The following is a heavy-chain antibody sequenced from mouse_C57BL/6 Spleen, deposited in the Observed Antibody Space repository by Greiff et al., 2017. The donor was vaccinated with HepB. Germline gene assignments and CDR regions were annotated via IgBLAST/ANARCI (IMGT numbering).Heavy chain of an antibody. CDR3: ARGTGTRYFDV. CDR1: GYTFTNYW. V-gene: IGHV1-63*01. J-gene: IGHJ1*03. CDR2: IYPGGGYT. Sequence: QVQLQQSGAELVRPGTSVKMSCKASGYTFTNYWIGWAKQRPGHGLEWIGDIYPGGGYTNYNEKFKGKATLTADKSSSTAYMQFSSLTSEDSAIYYCARGTGTRYFDVWGTGTTVTVSS. D-gene: IGHD4-1*01.